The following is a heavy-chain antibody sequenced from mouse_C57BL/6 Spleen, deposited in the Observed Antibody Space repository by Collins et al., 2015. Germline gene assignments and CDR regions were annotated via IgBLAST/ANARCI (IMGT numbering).Heavy chain of an antibody. V-gene: IGHV2-5*01. CDR1: GFSLTSYG. CDR2: IWRGGST. D-gene: IGHD2-1*01. CDR3: AKFYYGNYSYAMDY. Sequence: QVQLKQSGPGLVQPSQSLSITCTVSGFSLTSYGVHWARQSPGKGLEWLGVIWRGGSTDYNAAFMSRLSITKDNSKSQVFFKMNSLQADDTAIYYCAKFYYGNYSYAMDYWGQGTSVTVSS. J-gene: IGHJ4*01.